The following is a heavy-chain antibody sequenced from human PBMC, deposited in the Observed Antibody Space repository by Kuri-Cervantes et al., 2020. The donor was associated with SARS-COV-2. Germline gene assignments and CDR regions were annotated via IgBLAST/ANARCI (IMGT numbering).Heavy chain of an antibody. CDR2: IRYDGSNK. CDR1: GFTFSSYG. Sequence: GESLKISCAASGFTFSSYGMHWARRAPGKGLEWVAFIRYDGSNKYYADSVKGRFTISRDNSKNTLYLQMNSLRAEDTAVYYCARDWDDYGDYGFDYWGQGTLVTVSS. CDR3: ARDWDDYGDYGFDY. D-gene: IGHD4-17*01. J-gene: IGHJ4*02. V-gene: IGHV3-30*02.